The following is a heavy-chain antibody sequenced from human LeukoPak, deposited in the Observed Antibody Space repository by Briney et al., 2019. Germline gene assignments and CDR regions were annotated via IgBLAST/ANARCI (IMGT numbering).Heavy chain of an antibody. Sequence: GGSLRLSCAASGFTFSDYSMNWVRQAPGTGLEWVSYITSGSSNIYYADSVKGRFTISRDNAKNSLYLQMNSLRAEDTAVYYCARDRSIGRFDYWGQGTLVTVSS. CDR2: ITSGSSNI. D-gene: IGHD1-26*01. V-gene: IGHV3-48*01. J-gene: IGHJ4*02. CDR1: GFTFSDYS. CDR3: ARDRSIGRFDY.